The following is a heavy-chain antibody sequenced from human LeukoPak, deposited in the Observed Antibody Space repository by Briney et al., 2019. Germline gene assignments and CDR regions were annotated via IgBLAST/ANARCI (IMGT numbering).Heavy chain of an antibody. Sequence: PSETLSLTCAVYGGSFSGYYWSWIRQPPGKGLEWIGEINHSGSTNYNPSLKSRVTISVDTSKNQFSLKLSSVTAADTAVYYCARGFSTTTVVRFFDYWGQGTLVTVSS. D-gene: IGHD4-23*01. CDR3: ARGFSTTTVVRFFDY. V-gene: IGHV4-34*01. J-gene: IGHJ4*02. CDR2: INHSGST. CDR1: GGSFSGYY.